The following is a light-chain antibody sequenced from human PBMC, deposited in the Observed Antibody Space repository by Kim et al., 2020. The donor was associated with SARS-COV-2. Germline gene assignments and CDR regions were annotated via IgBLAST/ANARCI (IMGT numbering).Light chain of an antibody. CDR3: QQLNSYPRLT. J-gene: IGKJ4*01. V-gene: IGKV1-9*01. Sequence: DIQLTQSPSFLSASVGDRVTITCRASQGISSYLAWYQQKPGKAPKLLIYAASTLQSGVPSRFSGSGSGTEFTLTISSLQPEEFATYYCQQLNSYPRLTFGGGTKLEI. CDR2: AAS. CDR1: QGISSY.